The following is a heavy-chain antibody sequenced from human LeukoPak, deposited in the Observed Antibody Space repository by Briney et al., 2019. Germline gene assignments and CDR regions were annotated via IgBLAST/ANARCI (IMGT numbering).Heavy chain of an antibody. CDR2: IQYDGSNK. J-gene: IGHJ6*03. CDR1: GFTFSSYE. D-gene: IGHD2-8*01. CDR3: ARFRDGPYYYYMDV. V-gene: IGHV3-33*08. Sequence: PGGSLRLSCAASGFTFSSYEMNWVRQAPGKGLEWVSFIQYDGSNKYYADSVKGRFTISRDNAKNSLYLQMNSLRAEDTAVYYCARFRDGPYYYYMDVWGKGTTVTVSS.